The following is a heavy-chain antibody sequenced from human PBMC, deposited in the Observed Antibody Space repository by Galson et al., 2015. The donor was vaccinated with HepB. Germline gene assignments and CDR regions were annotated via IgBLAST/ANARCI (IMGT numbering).Heavy chain of an antibody. Sequence: SVKVSCKVSGYTLTELSMHWVRQAPGKGLEWMGGFDPEDGETIYAQKFQGRVTMTEDTSTDTAYMELSSLRSEDTAVYYCATRTGSADAFDIWGQGTMVTVSS. J-gene: IGHJ3*02. D-gene: IGHD1-14*01. V-gene: IGHV1-24*01. CDR1: GYTLTELS. CDR3: ATRTGSADAFDI. CDR2: FDPEDGET.